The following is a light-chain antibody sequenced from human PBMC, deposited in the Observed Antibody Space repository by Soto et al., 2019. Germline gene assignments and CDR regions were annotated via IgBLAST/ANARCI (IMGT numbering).Light chain of an antibody. CDR3: QQYNNRPPWT. V-gene: IGKV3-15*01. J-gene: IGKJ1*01. CDR2: GAS. Sequence: EIVMTQSPATLSVSPGERATLSCRASQSVSSNLAWYQQKPGQAPRLLIYGASTRATGIPARFSGSGSGTEFTLIMSRLPSEDFAVYYCQQYNNRPPWTFGQGTKVEIK. CDR1: QSVSSN.